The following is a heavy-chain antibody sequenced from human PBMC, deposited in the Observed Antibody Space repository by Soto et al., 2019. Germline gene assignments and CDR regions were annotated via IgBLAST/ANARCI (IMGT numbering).Heavy chain of an antibody. CDR2: MSYDGTHE. CDR3: VKEPWSQYGDYLES. J-gene: IGHJ4*02. Sequence: QVQLVESGGGVVRPGRSLRLSCAASGFSFRDFGMNWVRQAPGKGLEWVAMMSYDGTHEYYADSVKGRVTISRDNSKDMLFLQLNSLRPDDTAVFYCVKEPWSQYGDYLESGGQGTPVIVSS. D-gene: IGHD4-17*01. V-gene: IGHV3-30*18. CDR1: GFSFRDFG.